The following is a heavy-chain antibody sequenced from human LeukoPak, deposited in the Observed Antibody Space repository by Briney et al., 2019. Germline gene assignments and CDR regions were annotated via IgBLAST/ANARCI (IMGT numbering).Heavy chain of an antibody. CDR2: INHSGST. CDR3: ARVRILTGYYADYYYYYYMDV. D-gene: IGHD3-9*01. CDR1: GGSFSGYY. V-gene: IGHV4-34*01. Sequence: SETLSLTCAVYGGSFSGYYWSWIRQPPGKGLEWIGEINHSGSTNYNPSLKSRVTISVDTSKNQFSLKLSSVTAADTAVYYCARVRILTGYYADYYYYYYMDVWGKGTTVTVSS. J-gene: IGHJ6*03.